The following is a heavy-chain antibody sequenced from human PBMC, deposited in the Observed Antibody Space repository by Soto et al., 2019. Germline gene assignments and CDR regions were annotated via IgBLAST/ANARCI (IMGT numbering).Heavy chain of an antibody. CDR1: GFTFSRYG. CDR3: AKDRGNPPLVAGSYYYYYGMDV. V-gene: IGHV3-30*18. D-gene: IGHD6-19*01. J-gene: IGHJ6*02. Sequence: QVQLVESGGGVVQPGRSLRLSCAASGFTFSRYGMHWGRQDPGKGLEWVAVISYDGSKKYYADSVKGRFTISRDNSKKTLYLQMNSLRAEDTAVYYCAKDRGNPPLVAGSYYYYYGMDVWGQVNTVTVSS. CDR2: ISYDGSKK.